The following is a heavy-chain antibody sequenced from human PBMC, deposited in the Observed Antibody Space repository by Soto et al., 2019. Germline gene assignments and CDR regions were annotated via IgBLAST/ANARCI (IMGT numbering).Heavy chain of an antibody. Sequence: AAVKVSCKASGGTFSSYAISWVRQAPGQGLEWMGGIIPIFGTANYAQKFQGRVTITADESTSTAYMELSSLRSEDTAVYYCARGGVEMATTSFDYWGQGTLVTVFS. D-gene: IGHD5-12*01. CDR2: IIPIFGTA. CDR1: GGTFSSYA. J-gene: IGHJ4*02. V-gene: IGHV1-69*13. CDR3: ARGGVEMATTSFDY.